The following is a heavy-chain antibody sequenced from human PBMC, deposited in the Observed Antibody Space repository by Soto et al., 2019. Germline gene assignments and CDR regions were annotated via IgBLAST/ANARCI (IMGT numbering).Heavy chain of an antibody. CDR3: ARDRSVLVPAATVV. V-gene: IGHV1-18*01. J-gene: IGHJ6*02. Sequence: ASVKVSCKASGYTFTSYAMHWVRQAPGQRLEWMGWISAYNGNTNYAQKLQGRVTMTTDTSTSTAYMELRSLRSDDTAVYYCARDRSVLVPAATVVWGQGTTVTVSS. CDR2: ISAYNGNT. D-gene: IGHD2-2*01. CDR1: GYTFTSYA.